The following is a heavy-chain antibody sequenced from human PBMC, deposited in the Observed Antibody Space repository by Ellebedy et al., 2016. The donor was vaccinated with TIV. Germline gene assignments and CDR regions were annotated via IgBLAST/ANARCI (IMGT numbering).Heavy chain of an antibody. CDR3: ASSSDGYNEYFQH. J-gene: IGHJ1*01. CDR2: IIPIFGTA. Sequence: ASVKVSCKASGGTFSSYAISWVRQAPGQGLEWMGGIIPIFGTANYAQKLQGRVTMTTDTSTSTAYMELRSLRSDDTAVYYCASSSDGYNEYFQHWGQGTLVTVSS. CDR1: GGTFSSYA. D-gene: IGHD5-24*01. V-gene: IGHV1-69*05.